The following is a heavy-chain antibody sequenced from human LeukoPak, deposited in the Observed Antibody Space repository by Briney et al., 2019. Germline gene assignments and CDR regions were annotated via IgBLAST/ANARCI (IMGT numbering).Heavy chain of an antibody. CDR1: GYTFTNYA. V-gene: IGHV1-8*02. D-gene: IGHD6-13*01. CDR2: MNPNSGNT. Sequence: KPGASVKVSRKASGYTFTNYALNWVRQAPGQGLEWMGWMNPNSGNTGYAQKFQGRVTMTRNTSISTAYMELSSLRSEDTAVYYCARVKSGQIAAAGTNAFDIWGQGTMVTVSS. J-gene: IGHJ3*02. CDR3: ARVKSGQIAAAGTNAFDI.